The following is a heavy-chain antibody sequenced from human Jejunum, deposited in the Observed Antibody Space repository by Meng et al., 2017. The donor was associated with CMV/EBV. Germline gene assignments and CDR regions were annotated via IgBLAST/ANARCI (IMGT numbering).Heavy chain of an antibody. CDR3: ARGAFD. CDR2: IYDVGTI. J-gene: IGHJ4*02. CDR1: GFSVGNNY. D-gene: IGHD2/OR15-2a*01. Sequence: SLRLSCAASGFSVGNNYMNWVRQAPGKGLEWVSVIYDVGTIYYADSVKGRFFISRDSSKNMLYLQMNSLRPEDTALYYCARGAFDWGQGTQVTVSS. V-gene: IGHV3-66*02.